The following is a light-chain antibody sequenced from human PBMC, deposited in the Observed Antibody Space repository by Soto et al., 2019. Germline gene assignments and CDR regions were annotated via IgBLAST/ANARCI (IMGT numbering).Light chain of an antibody. CDR1: SSDVGGYNY. Sequence: QYALTQPASVSGSPGQSITISCTGTSSDVGGYNYVSWYQQPPGKAPKLMIYDVSNRPSGVSNRFSGSKSGNTASLTIAGLQAEDDADYYCSSYTSSSTPVVFGGGTNVTVL. J-gene: IGLJ2*01. V-gene: IGLV2-14*01. CDR2: DVS. CDR3: SSYTSSSTPVV.